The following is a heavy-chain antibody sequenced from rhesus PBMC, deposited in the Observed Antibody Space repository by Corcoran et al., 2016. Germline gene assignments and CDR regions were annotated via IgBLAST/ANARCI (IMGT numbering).Heavy chain of an antibody. Sequence: QVQLQESGPGLVKPWETLSLTCAVSGGSFSTNYWILIRQPPGKVLEWIGRVYGGGGGNNYTPSLKSRGTSAGDTSQNQFSLKVSAVTAADTAVYYCARGPYYFEFWGQGVLVTVSS. CDR3: ARGPYYFEF. CDR2: VYGGGGGN. V-gene: IGHV4-160*01. D-gene: IGHD4-11*01. J-gene: IGHJ4*01. CDR1: GGSFSTNY.